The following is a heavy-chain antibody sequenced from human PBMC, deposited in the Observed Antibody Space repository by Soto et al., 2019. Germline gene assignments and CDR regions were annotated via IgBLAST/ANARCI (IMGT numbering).Heavy chain of an antibody. D-gene: IGHD2-8*01. CDR1: GFTFSDHH. CDR2: ARNKANSYTT. V-gene: IGHV3-72*01. Sequence: GGSLRLSCAASGFTFSDHHMDWVRQAPGKGLGWVGRARNKANSYTTAYAASVKGRFTISRDDSKNSLSLQMNSLKTEDTAVYFCARLMGTRFDLWGQGTLVTVSS. J-gene: IGHJ4*02. CDR3: ARLMGTRFDL.